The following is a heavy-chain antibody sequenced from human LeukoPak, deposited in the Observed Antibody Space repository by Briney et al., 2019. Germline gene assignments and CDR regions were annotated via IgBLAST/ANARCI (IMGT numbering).Heavy chain of an antibody. CDR2: IYHSGST. Sequence: SGTLSLTCAVSGGSISSSNWWSWVRQPPGKGLEWIGEIYHSGSTNYNPSLKSRVTISVDTSKNQFSLKLSSVTAADTAVYYCAREYSYGYGGGDYWGQGTLVTVSS. CDR1: GGSISSSNW. CDR3: AREYSYGYGGGDY. V-gene: IGHV4-4*02. D-gene: IGHD5-18*01. J-gene: IGHJ4*02.